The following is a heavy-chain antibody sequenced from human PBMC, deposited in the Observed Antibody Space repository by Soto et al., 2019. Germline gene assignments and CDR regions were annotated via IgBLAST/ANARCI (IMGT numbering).Heavy chain of an antibody. D-gene: IGHD1-26*01. Sequence: EGQLVESGGGLVQPGGSLRLSCAASGFIFSDQYMDWVRQAPGKGLEWVGRIRNKANSYTREYAASVEGRFTISRDDSKNSLYLQMNSLKTEDTALYYCARDLAGAPYVDLWGRGTLVTVSS. J-gene: IGHJ2*01. CDR3: ARDLAGAPYVDL. CDR1: GFIFSDQY. V-gene: IGHV3-72*01. CDR2: IRNKANSYTR.